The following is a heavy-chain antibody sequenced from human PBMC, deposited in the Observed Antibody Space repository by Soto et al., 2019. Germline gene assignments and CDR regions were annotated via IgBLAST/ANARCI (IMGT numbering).Heavy chain of an antibody. CDR1: GGSFSSSSYY. J-gene: IGHJ5*02. V-gene: IGHV4-39*01. D-gene: IGHD2-2*02. Sequence: QLQLQESGPGLVKPSDTLSLTCTVSGGSFSSSSYYWGWIRQPPGKGLEWFGSFYYSGTTYYNPSLKSRVTITVDTSKNQFSLKLSSVTAADTAVYYCAAVGRSCSSTSCYTNWFDPWGQGTLVTVSS. CDR2: FYYSGTT. CDR3: AAVGRSCSSTSCYTNWFDP.